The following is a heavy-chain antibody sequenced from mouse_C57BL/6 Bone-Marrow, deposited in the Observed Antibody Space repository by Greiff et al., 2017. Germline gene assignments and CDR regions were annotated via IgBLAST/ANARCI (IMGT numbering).Heavy chain of an antibody. CDR3: ARDWGAY. CDR1: GYTFTSYW. V-gene: IGHV1-52*01. J-gene: IGHJ3*01. CDR2: IDPSDSET. D-gene: IGHD4-1*01. Sequence: QVQLQQPGAELVRPGSSVKLSCKASGYTFTSYWMHWVKQRPIQGLEWIGNIDPSDSETHYNQKFKDKATLTVDNSSSTAYMQRSSLTSEDSAVYYCARDWGAYWGQGTLVTVSA.